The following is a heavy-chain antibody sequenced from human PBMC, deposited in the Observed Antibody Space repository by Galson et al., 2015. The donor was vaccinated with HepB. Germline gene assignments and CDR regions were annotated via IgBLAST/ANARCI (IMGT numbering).Heavy chain of an antibody. V-gene: IGHV3-7*03. CDR1: GFTFSSYW. Sequence: SLRLSCAASGFTFSSYWMNWVRQAPGKGLEWVAHINQDGSSKYYVDSAKGRFTISRDNAKDSVYLQLDSLRAEDTAVYYCGRRISLVRGIITKPDYYYGMDVWGQGTTVTVAS. CDR2: INQDGSSK. CDR3: GRRISLVRGIITKPDYYYGMDV. J-gene: IGHJ6*02. D-gene: IGHD3-10*01.